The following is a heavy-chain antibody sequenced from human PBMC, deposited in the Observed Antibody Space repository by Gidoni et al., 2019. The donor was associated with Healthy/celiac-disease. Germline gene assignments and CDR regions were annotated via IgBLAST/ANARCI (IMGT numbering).Heavy chain of an antibody. CDR1: GFPFSDYY. D-gene: IGHD2-15*01. CDR3: ARDVVVVAATFYYYYGMDV. V-gene: IGHV3-11*01. CDR2: ISSSGSTI. J-gene: IGHJ6*02. Sequence: QVQPVESGGGLVKPGGSLRLSCAASGFPFSDYYMSWIRRATGKGLEWVSYISSSGSTIYYADSVKGRFTISRDKAKNSLYVKMNSLRAEDTAVYYCARDVVVVAATFYYYYGMDVWGQGTTVTVSS.